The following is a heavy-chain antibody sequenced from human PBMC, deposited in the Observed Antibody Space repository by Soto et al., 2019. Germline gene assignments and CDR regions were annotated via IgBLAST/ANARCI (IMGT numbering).Heavy chain of an antibody. J-gene: IGHJ2*01. V-gene: IGHV1-69*01. CDR2: IIPIFGTA. D-gene: IGHD3-22*01. Sequence: QVQLVQSGAEVKKPGSSVKVSCKASGGTFSSYAISWVRQAPGQGLEWMGGIIPIFGTANYAQKFQGRVTITADESTSTAYMERSSLRSEDTAVYYCAREGGSSGYPGYFDLWGRGTLVTVSS. CDR3: AREGGSSGYPGYFDL. CDR1: GGTFSSYA.